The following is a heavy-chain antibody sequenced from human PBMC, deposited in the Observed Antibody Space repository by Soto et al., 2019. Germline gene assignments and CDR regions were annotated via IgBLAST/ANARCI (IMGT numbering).Heavy chain of an antibody. J-gene: IGHJ4*02. V-gene: IGHV3-30*18. CDR1: GFTFSSYG. D-gene: IGHD1-26*01. CDR2: RSYDGSNK. CDR3: AKDPRRGGVVGGDFDY. Sequence: QVQLVESGGGVVQPGRSLRLSCAASGFTFSSYGMHWVRQAPGKGLEWVAVRSYDGSNKYYADSVKSRFTISRDNSKHTLYLQMNSLRAEDTAVYYCAKDPRRGGVVGGDFDYWGQGTLVTVSS.